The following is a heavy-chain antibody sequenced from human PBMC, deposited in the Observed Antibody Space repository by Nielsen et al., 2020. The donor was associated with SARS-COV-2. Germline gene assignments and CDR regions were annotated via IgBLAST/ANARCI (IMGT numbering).Heavy chain of an antibody. J-gene: IGHJ5*02. D-gene: IGHD2-2*01. CDR3: ARGASGTLVPASLLWFDP. CDR1: GGSISSYY. CDR2: IYYSGST. V-gene: IGHV4-59*13. Sequence: SETLSLTCTVSGGSISSYYWSWIRQPPGKGLEWIGYIYYSGSTNYNPSLKSRVTISVDTSKNQFSLKLSSVTAADTAVYFCARGASGTLVPASLLWFDPWGQGTQVTVSS.